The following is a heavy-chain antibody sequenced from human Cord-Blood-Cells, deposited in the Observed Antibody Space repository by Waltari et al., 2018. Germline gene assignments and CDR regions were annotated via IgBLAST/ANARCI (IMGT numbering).Heavy chain of an antibody. V-gene: IGHV1-69*09. CDR2: IIPILGIA. J-gene: IGHJ3*02. CDR3: ARDPSAYAVVVIAHDAFDI. CDR1: GGTFSSYA. D-gene: IGHD2-21*01. Sequence: QVQLVQSGAEVKKPGSSVKVSCKASGGTFSSYAISWVRQAPGKGLEWMGRIIPILGIANYAQKFQGRVTITADKSTSTAYMELSSLRSEDTAVYYCARDPSAYAVVVIAHDAFDIWGQGTMVTVSS.